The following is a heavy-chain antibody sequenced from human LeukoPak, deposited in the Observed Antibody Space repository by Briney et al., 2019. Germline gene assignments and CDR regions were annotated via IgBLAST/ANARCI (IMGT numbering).Heavy chain of an antibody. D-gene: IGHD3-9*01. J-gene: IGHJ4*02. CDR2: ILGSGRSA. CDR1: GFTFNNYA. CDR3: SKWGDYDVLTGYYDSDF. V-gene: IGHV3-23*01. Sequence: GASLRLSCAASGFTFNNYAMSWVRQAPGKGLEWVSAILGSGRSAYYADSVKGRSTISRDNSKNSLFLQMNSLRVEDTALYYCSKWGDYDVLTGYYDSDFWGQGTLVTVSA.